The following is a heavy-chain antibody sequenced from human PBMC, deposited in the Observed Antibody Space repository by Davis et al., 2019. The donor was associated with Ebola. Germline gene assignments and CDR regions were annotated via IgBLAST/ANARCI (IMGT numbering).Heavy chain of an antibody. CDR1: GFIFSNSW. V-gene: IGHV3-7*01. CDR3: AREYEDVLGFLEWGKKRDYYAMDV. Sequence: GGSLRLSCAASGFIFSNSWMSWVRQAPGKGLEWVANIKQDGSAKYYVDSVKGRFTISRDNAKNSLDMQMNSLRAEDTAVYYCAREYEDVLGFLEWGKKRDYYAMDVWGQGTTVTVPS. CDR2: IKQDGSAK. J-gene: IGHJ6*02. D-gene: IGHD3-3*01.